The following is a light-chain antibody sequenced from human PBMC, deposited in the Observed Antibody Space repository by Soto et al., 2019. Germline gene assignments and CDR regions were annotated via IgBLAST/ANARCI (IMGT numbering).Light chain of an antibody. J-gene: IGKJ4*01. CDR1: QSVSSSY. Sequence: EIVLTQSPGTLSLSPGERATLSCRASQSVSSSYLAWYQQKPGQAPRLLIDGASSRATGIPERCSGSGSGTDFHLTIRRLEPEDFSVYYCQQYGSSPALTFGGGTKVEIQ. CDR3: QQYGSSPALT. CDR2: GAS. V-gene: IGKV3-20*01.